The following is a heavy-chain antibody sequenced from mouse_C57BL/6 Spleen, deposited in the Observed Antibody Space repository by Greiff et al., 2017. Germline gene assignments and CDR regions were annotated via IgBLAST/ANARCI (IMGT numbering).Heavy chain of an antibody. J-gene: IGHJ3*01. CDR2: IYPSDSET. CDR3: ARHLGDSAWFAY. V-gene: IGHV1-61*01. CDR1: GYTFTSYW. Sequence: QVQLQQPGAELVRPGSSVKLSCKASGYTFTSYWMDWVKQRPGQGLEWIGNIYPSDSETHYNQKFKDKATLTVDKSSSTAYMQLSSLTSEDSAVYYCARHLGDSAWFAYWGQGTLVTVSA. D-gene: IGHD4-1*01.